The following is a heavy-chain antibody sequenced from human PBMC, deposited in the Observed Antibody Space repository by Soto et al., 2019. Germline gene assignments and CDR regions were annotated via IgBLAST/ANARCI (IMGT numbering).Heavy chain of an antibody. D-gene: IGHD3-9*01. Sequence: QVQLVQSGAEVKKPGSSVKVSCEAPGGTFDHAAITWVRQAPGQGLEWVGGINPMFNSTHYAQKFQGRVTITADAVPSTAFMELRGLPSDDTAVYYCARQIFAADYWGQGSLLVVSS. CDR2: INPMFNST. J-gene: IGHJ4*02. V-gene: IGHV1-69*01. CDR1: GGTFDHAA. CDR3: ARQIFAADY.